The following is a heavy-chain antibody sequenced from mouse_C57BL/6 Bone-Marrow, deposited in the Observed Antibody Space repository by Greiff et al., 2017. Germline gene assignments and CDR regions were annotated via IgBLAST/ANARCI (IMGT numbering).Heavy chain of an antibody. V-gene: IGHV1-63*01. J-gene: IGHJ2*01. CDR1: GYTFTNYW. Sequence: QVQLKESGAELVRPGTSVTMSCKASGYTFTNYWIGWAKQRPGHGLEWIGDIYPGGGYTNYNEKFKGKATLTADKSSSTAYMQFSSLTSEDSAIYYCARIYYYGRALYYFDYWGQGTTLTVSS. D-gene: IGHD1-1*01. CDR3: ARIYYYGRALYYFDY. CDR2: IYPGGGYT.